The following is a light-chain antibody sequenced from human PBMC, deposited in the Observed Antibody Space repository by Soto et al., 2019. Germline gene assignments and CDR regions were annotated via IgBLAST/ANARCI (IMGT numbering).Light chain of an antibody. CDR3: QSYDSSLSGSEV. CDR2: DKN. Sequence: QSVLTQPPSVSAAPGQKVIISCSGSSSNVGSNYVSWYQQLPGKAPKLLIYDKNERPSGISDRFSASKSGTSATLGITGLQTGDEADYYCQSYDSSLSGSEVFGTGTKLTVL. J-gene: IGLJ1*01. V-gene: IGLV1-51*01. CDR1: SSNVGSNY.